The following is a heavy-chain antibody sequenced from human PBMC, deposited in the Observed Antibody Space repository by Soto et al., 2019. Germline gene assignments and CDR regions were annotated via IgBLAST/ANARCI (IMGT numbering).Heavy chain of an antibody. CDR3: ARRGYSSSYFDY. CDR2: IYYSGST. J-gene: IGHJ4*02. Sequence: QLQLQESGPGLVKPSETLSLTCTVSGGSISSSSYYWGWIRQPPGKGLEWIGSIYYSGSTYYNPSLKSRVTISVDTSKNQFSLKVSSLTAADTAVYYCARRGYSSSYFDYWGQGTLVTVSS. CDR1: GGSISSSSYY. V-gene: IGHV4-39*01. D-gene: IGHD6-13*01.